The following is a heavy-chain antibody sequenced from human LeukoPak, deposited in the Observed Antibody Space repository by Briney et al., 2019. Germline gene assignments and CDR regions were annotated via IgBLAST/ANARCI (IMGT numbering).Heavy chain of an antibody. CDR2: IYYSGST. D-gene: IGHD6-13*01. V-gene: IGHV4-39*07. J-gene: IGHJ4*02. CDR3: ARHASSSWVEALFDY. CDR1: GVSISSSNSY. Sequence: SETLSLTCAVSGVSISSSNSYWGWIRQPPGKGLEWIGSIYYSGSTYYNPSLKSRVTISVDTSKNQFSLKLSSVTAADTAVYYCARHASSSWVEALFDYWGQGTLVTVSS.